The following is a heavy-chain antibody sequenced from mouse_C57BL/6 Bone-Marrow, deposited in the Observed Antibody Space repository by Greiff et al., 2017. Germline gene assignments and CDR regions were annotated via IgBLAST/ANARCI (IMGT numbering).Heavy chain of an antibody. Sequence: EVQLQQSGAELVKPGASVKLPCTASGFNIKDYYIHWVKQRTEQGLEWIGRIDPEDGETKYAPKFQDKATITAETSSNTAYLQLSSLTSEDTAVYYCTRSLIYYGTNYWGQGTTLTVSS. CDR2: IDPEDGET. CDR3: TRSLIYYGTNY. D-gene: IGHD1-1*01. J-gene: IGHJ2*01. V-gene: IGHV14-2*01. CDR1: GFNIKDYY.